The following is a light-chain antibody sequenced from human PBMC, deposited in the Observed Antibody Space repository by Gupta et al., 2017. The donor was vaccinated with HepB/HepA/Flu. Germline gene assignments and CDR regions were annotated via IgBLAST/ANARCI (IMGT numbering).Light chain of an antibody. CDR1: SSDVGSYNL. J-gene: IGLJ1*01. CDR2: EVS. Sequence: QSALTQPASMSGSPGQPIAISCTGISSDVGSYNLVSWYQHHPGKSPKVMIYEVSKRPSGVSNRFSGSKAGNTASLTISGLQAEDEADYYCCSYAGSQTYVFGTGTKVTVL. CDR3: CSYAGSQTYV. V-gene: IGLV2-23*02.